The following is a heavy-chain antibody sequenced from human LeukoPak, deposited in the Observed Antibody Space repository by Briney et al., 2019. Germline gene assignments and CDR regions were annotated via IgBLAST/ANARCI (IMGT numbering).Heavy chain of an antibody. CDR3: ARDSTYYYDSGSSGPHYFDN. Sequence: GKSLRLSCAASGFTFSNYAMHWVRQAPGKGLEWVSLISSGGTYEYYADSVNGRFTISRDNSKNTLYLQLNSLRAEDTAVYYCARDSTYYYDSGSSGPHYFDNWGQGTLVPVSS. CDR2: ISSGGTYE. V-gene: IGHV3-30*01. D-gene: IGHD3-10*01. CDR1: GFTFSNYA. J-gene: IGHJ4*02.